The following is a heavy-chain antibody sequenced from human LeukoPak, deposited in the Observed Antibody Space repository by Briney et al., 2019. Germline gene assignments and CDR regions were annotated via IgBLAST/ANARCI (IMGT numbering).Heavy chain of an antibody. Sequence: SETLSLTCTVSGGSISSGDYYWSWIRQPPGKGLEWIGYIYYSGSTNYNPSLKSRVTMSVDTSKNQFSLKLRSVTAADTAVYYCARDLNIPPYNWFDPWGQGILVTVSS. CDR3: ARDLNIPPYNWFDP. D-gene: IGHD2-2*02. CDR1: GGSISSGDYY. CDR2: IYYSGST. J-gene: IGHJ5*02. V-gene: IGHV4-61*08.